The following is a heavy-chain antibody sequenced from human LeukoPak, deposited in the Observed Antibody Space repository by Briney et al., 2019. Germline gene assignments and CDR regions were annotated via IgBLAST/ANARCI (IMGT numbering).Heavy chain of an antibody. J-gene: IGHJ6*02. D-gene: IGHD1-1*01. Sequence: ASVKVSCKASGYTFTSYGISWVRQAPGQGLEWMGWISAYNGNTNYAQKLQGRVTMTTDTSTSTAYMELRSLRSDETAVYYCARDLTNWAYYYYYGMDVWGQGTTVTVSS. CDR3: ARDLTNWAYYYYYGMDV. V-gene: IGHV1-18*01. CDR2: ISAYNGNT. CDR1: GYTFTSYG.